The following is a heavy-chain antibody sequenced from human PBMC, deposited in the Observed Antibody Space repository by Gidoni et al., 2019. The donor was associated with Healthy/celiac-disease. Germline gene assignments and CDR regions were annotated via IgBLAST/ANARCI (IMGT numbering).Heavy chain of an antibody. J-gene: IGHJ4*02. Sequence: QVQLQESGPGLVKPSATLSLTCAVSGYSISSSYSWGWVRQPPGKGLEWIGSIYHGGTTYYNPSLKSRVTISVDTSKNQFSLKLSSVTAADTAVYYCATEFYYGSGSYLDYWGQGTLVTVSS. CDR2: IYHGGTT. D-gene: IGHD3-10*01. V-gene: IGHV4-38-2*01. CDR3: ATEFYYGSGSYLDY. CDR1: GYSISSSYS.